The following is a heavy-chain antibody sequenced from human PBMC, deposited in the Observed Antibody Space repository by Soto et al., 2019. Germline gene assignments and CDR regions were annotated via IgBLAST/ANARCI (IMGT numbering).Heavy chain of an antibody. CDR2: INHSGST. Sequence: PSETLSLTCAVYGGSFSGYYWSWIRQPPGKGLEWIGEINHSGSTNYNPSLKSRVTITVDTSKNQFSLKLSSVTAADTSVYYCARGRTMTTAYYYYYYMDVWGKGTTVTVSS. CDR3: ARGRTMTTAYYYYYYMDV. CDR1: GGSFSGYY. J-gene: IGHJ6*03. V-gene: IGHV4-34*01. D-gene: IGHD4-17*01.